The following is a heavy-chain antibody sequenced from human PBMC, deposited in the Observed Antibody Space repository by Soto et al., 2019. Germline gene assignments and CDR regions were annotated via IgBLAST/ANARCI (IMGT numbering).Heavy chain of an antibody. D-gene: IGHD2-2*01. Sequence: GGSLRLSCAASGFTFSSYAMSWVRQAPGKGLEWVSAISGSGGSTYYADSVKGRFTISRDNSKNRLYLQMNSLRAEDTAVYYCAKDLGYCSSTSCYGPWDYWGQGTLVTVSS. CDR3: AKDLGYCSSTSCYGPWDY. V-gene: IGHV3-23*01. CDR2: ISGSGGST. CDR1: GFTFSSYA. J-gene: IGHJ4*02.